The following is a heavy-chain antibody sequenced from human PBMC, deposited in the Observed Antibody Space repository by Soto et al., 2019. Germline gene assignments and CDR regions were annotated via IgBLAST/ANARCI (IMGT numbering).Heavy chain of an antibody. CDR1: GFTFSGSA. J-gene: IGHJ6*03. CDR2: IRSKSNSYAT. Sequence: GGSLRLSCAASGFTFSGSAMHWVRQASGKGQEWVGRIRSKSNSYATAYAASVKGRFTISRDDSKKTAYLQMNSLKTEDTAVYYCSRYSVNGHSSSSKNYYYYYMDVWGKGTTVTVSS. CDR3: SRYSVNGHSSSSKNYYYYYMDV. D-gene: IGHD6-6*01. V-gene: IGHV3-73*01.